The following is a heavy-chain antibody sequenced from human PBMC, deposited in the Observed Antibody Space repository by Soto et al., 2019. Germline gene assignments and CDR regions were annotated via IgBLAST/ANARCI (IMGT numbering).Heavy chain of an antibody. J-gene: IGHJ4*02. CDR1: GYTFTSYG. Sequence: GASVKVSCKASGYTFTSYGISWVRQAPGQGLEWMGWISAYNGNTNYAQKLQGRVTMTTDTSTSTAYMELRSLRSDDTAVYYCARDSPVDIVATIPHYWGQGTLVTVSS. V-gene: IGHV1-18*01. CDR2: ISAYNGNT. CDR3: ARDSPVDIVATIPHY. D-gene: IGHD5-12*01.